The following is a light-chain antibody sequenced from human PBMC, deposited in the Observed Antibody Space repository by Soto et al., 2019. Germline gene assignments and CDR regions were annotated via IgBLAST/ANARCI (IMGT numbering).Light chain of an antibody. CDR1: SSDVGGYNS. V-gene: IGLV2-14*01. Sequence: QSALTQPASVSGSPGQSITISCTGTSSDVGGYNSVSWYQQHPGKAPKLMIYEVSNRPSGVSNRFSGSKSGNTASLTISGLPAEAEADYYCSSYTTSSTLLYVFGTGTKVTVL. CDR3: SSYTTSSTLLYV. J-gene: IGLJ1*01. CDR2: EVS.